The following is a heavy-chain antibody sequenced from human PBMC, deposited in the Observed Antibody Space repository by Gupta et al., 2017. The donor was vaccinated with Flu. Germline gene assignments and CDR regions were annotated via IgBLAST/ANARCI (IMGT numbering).Heavy chain of an antibody. V-gene: IGHV3-23*01. CDR3: AKPHYYDSSGYAGDH. D-gene: IGHD3-22*01. CDR1: GFTFSIFA. CDR2: ISGSGRST. Sequence: EVQLLESGGGFVQPGGSLRLACTTYGFTFSIFAMSWVRQVPGKGLEWVSSISGSGRSTYYADSVKGRFTISRDNSKKILYLQMDSLRADDTAVYYCAKPHYYDSSGYAGDHWGQGTLVTVSS. J-gene: IGHJ4*02.